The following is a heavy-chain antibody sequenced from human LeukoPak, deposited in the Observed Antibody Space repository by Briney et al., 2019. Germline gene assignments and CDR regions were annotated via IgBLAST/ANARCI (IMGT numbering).Heavy chain of an antibody. CDR2: IKQDGSEK. Sequence: GGSLRLSCAASGFIFSSYWMSWVRQAPGKGLEWVANIKQDGSEKYYVDSVKGRFTISRDNAKNSLYLQMNSLRAEDTAVYYCAKAVTGINLPTDYWGPGTLVTVSS. D-gene: IGHD6-19*01. CDR1: GFIFSSYW. V-gene: IGHV3-7*03. CDR3: AKAVTGINLPTDY. J-gene: IGHJ4*02.